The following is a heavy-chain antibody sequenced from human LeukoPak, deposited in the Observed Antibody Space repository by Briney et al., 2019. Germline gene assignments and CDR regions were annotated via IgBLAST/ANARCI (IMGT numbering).Heavy chain of an antibody. CDR1: GGSISSSTYY. D-gene: IGHD6-13*01. CDR2: IYYSGDT. Sequence: KTSETLSLTCTVSGGSISSSTYYWGWIRQPPGKGLEWIGCIYYSGDTYYNPSLKTRVTLSVDTSKNQFSLKLNSVTATDTAVYYCASTPHSSGWYIAPYWGQGTLVSVSS. V-gene: IGHV4-39*01. J-gene: IGHJ4*02. CDR3: ASTPHSSGWYIAPY.